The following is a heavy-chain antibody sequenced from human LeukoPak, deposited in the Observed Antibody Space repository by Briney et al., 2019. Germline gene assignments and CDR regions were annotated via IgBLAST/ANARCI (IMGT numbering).Heavy chain of an antibody. CDR3: AKDIGLLYYYDSAFDY. V-gene: IGHV3-43D*03. CDR2: ISWDGGST. Sequence: PGGSLRLSCAASGFTFDDYAMHWVRQAPGKGLEWVSLISWDGGSTYYADSAKGRFTISRDNSKNSLYLQMNSLRAEDTALYYCAKDIGLLYYYDSAFDYWGQGTLVTVSS. J-gene: IGHJ4*02. D-gene: IGHD3-22*01. CDR1: GFTFDDYA.